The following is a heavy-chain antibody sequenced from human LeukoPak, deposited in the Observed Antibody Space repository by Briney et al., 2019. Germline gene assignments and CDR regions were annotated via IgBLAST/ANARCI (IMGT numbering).Heavy chain of an antibody. CDR3: GGMGDGFDY. V-gene: IGHV4-61*01. CDR1: GGSVSSGSYY. D-gene: IGHD1-14*01. Sequence: SETLSLTCTVSGGSVSSGSYYWSWIRQPPGKGLEWIGYIYYSGSTNYNPSLKSRVTISVDTSKNQFSLKLSSVTAADTAVYYCGGMGDGFDYWGQGTLVTVSS. J-gene: IGHJ4*02. CDR2: IYYSGST.